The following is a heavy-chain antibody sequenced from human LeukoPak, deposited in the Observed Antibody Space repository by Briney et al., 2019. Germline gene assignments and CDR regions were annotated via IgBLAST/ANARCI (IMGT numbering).Heavy chain of an antibody. CDR3: AKWGDYDILTGYHDSDY. V-gene: IGHV3-23*01. CDR1: GFIFSNYA. D-gene: IGHD3-9*01. CDR2: ICGRDGGT. J-gene: IGHJ4*01. Sequence: GGSLRLSCAASGFIFSNYAMSWVRQAPGKGLEWVSAICGRDGGTYYADSVKGRFTVSRDDPKNTLYLQMNTLRVEDTAVYYCAKWGDYDILTGYHDSDYWGHGTLVTVSS.